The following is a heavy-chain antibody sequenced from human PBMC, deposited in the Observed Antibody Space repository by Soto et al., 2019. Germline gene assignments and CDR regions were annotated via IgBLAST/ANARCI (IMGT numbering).Heavy chain of an antibody. CDR3: AREGITIFGVVTDNWFDP. CDR1: GGTFSSYA. J-gene: IGHJ5*02. V-gene: IGHV1-69*13. Sequence: SVKVSCKASGGTFSSYAISWVRQAPGQGLEWMGGIIPIFGTANYAQKFQGRVTITADESTSTAYMELSSLRSEDTAVYYCAREGITIFGVVTDNWFDPWGQGTLVTVSS. CDR2: IIPIFGTA. D-gene: IGHD3-3*01.